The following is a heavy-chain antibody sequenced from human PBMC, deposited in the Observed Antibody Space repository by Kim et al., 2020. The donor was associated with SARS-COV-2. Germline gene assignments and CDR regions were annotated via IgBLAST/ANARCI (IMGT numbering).Heavy chain of an antibody. CDR3: AVVASKLRFLNFEY. J-gene: IGHJ4*02. Sequence: ADAVKGRFTISRDKSKTTLYLQLNSLRAEDTAVYYCAVVASKLRFLNFEYWGQGTLVTVSP. D-gene: IGHD3-3*01. V-gene: IGHV3-23*01.